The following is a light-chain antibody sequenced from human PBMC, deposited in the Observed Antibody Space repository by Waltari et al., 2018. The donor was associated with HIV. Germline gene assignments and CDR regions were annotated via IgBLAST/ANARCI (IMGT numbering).Light chain of an antibody. J-gene: IGLJ1*01. V-gene: IGLV3-9*01. CDR2: TTF. CDR1: YLGSKH. CDR3: QVWDSSTVI. Sequence: SYLLTQAPSVSVAPGQTATITCGGDYLGSKHVRWFQQKPGQAPLLGIFTTFNRPPGVPERFSGANSANTATLTISGAQLADEGDYYCQVWDSSTVIFGSGT.